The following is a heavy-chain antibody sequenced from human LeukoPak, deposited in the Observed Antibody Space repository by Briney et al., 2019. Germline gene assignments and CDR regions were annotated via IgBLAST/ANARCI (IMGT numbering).Heavy chain of an antibody. V-gene: IGHV3-30*18. D-gene: IGHD6-19*01. J-gene: IGHJ6*02. CDR3: AKVKSSGWFRSLDYSYGMDV. CDR1: GFTFSSYG. CDR2: ISYDGSNK. Sequence: GGSLRLSCAASGFTFSSYGMHWVRQAPGKGLEWVAVISYDGSNKYYADSVKGRFTISRDNSKNTLYLQMNSLRAEDTAVYYCAKVKSSGWFRSLDYSYGMDVWGQGTTVTVSS.